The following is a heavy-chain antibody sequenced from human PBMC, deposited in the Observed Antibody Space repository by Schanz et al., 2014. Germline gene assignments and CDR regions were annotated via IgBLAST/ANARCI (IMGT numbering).Heavy chain of an antibody. CDR2: ISSSSSYI. J-gene: IGHJ4*02. CDR1: GFTFSSYS. CDR3: AKDSTHIDIVLVPTAIDY. V-gene: IGHV3-21*01. Sequence: EADLVESGGGLIQRGESLRLSCSASGFTFSSYSMNWVRQAPGKGLEWVSSISSSSSYIYYADSVKGRFTISRDNSKNTLYLHMNTLRSEDTAVYYCAKDSTHIDIVLVPTAIDYWGRGTLVTVSS. D-gene: IGHD2-2*01.